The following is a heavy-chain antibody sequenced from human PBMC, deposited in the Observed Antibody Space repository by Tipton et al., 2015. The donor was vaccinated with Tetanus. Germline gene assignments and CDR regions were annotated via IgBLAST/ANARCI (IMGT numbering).Heavy chain of an antibody. J-gene: IGHJ4*02. CDR1: GGSFSAYY. CDR3: ARIHDFLSGHFDF. CDR2: INHSGST. D-gene: IGHD3-3*01. Sequence: TLSLTCAVYGGSFSAYYWSWIRPSPGKGLEWIGEINHSGSTTYSPSFKSRVTISVDTPKNQFSLKLSSVTAADTAVYYCARIHDFLSGHFDFWGQGTLVAVSS. V-gene: IGHV4-34*01.